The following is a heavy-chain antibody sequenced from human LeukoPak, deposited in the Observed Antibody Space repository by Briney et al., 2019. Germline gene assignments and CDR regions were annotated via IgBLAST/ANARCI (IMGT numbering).Heavy chain of an antibody. V-gene: IGHV3-23*01. CDR2: ISGGGDIT. CDR3: VREDTPATANY. CDR1: GFNSANHA. D-gene: IGHD2-21*02. J-gene: IGHJ4*02. Sequence: PGGSLRLSCAASGFNSANHATSWVRQTPGKGLEWVSAISGGGDITYYADSVTGRFTISRDNSKDTLFLQMHSLRPGDTAVYYCVREDTPATANYWGQGTLVTISS.